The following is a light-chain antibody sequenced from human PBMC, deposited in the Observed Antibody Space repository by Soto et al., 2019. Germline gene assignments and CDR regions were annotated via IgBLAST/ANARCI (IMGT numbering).Light chain of an antibody. CDR3: QQYGSSPFT. Sequence: EIVLTQSPGTLSLSPGERATLSCWASQSISSNYLAWYQQKPGQPPRLLISGSSIRATGIPKRFSGSASGTNFTLTISSLEPEDFAVFYCQQYGSSPFTFGPRTKVDFK. CDR1: QSISSNY. J-gene: IGKJ3*01. V-gene: IGKV3-20*01. CDR2: GSS.